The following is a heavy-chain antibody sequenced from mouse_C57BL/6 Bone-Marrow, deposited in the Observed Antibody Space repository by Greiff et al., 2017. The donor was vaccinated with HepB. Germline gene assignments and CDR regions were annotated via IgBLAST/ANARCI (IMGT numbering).Heavy chain of an antibody. J-gene: IGHJ1*03. CDR1: GYTFTDYY. D-gene: IGHD2-5*01. V-gene: IGHV1-26*01. CDR2: INPNNGGT. CDR3: ARYYSNWYFDV. Sequence: EVQLQQSGPELVKPGASVKISCKASGYTFTDYYMNWVKQSHGKSLEWIGDINPNNGGTSYNQKFKGKATLTVDKSSSTAYMELRSLTSEDSAVYYCARYYSNWYFDVWGTGTTVTVSS.